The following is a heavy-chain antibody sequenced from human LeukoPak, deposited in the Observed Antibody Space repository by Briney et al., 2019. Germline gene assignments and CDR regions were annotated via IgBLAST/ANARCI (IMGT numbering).Heavy chain of an antibody. CDR2: ISYEGSNK. V-gene: IGHV3-30-3*01. D-gene: IGHD3-22*01. Sequence: GGSLRLSCAASGFTFSSYAMHWVRQAPGKGLEWVAVISYEGSNKYYADAGKGQFTISIENSKNTLYLQMNSLRAEDTAVYYCARGPYYYYDSSGYYYYYYGMDVWGQGTTVTVSS. J-gene: IGHJ6*02. CDR1: GFTFSSYA. CDR3: ARGPYYYYDSSGYYYYYYGMDV.